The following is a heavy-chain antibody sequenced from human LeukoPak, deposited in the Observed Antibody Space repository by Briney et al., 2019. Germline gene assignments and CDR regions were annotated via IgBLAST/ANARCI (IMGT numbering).Heavy chain of an antibody. CDR3: AKPHDAAVAGFDY. CDR2: ISGSGGST. V-gene: IGHV3-23*01. CDR1: GFTFSSYA. Sequence: PGGSLRLSCAASGFTFSSYAMSWVRQAPGKGLEWVSAISGSGGSTYYADSVKGRFTISRDNSKNTLYLQMNSLRAEDTAVYYRAKPHDAAVAGFDYWGQGTLVTVSS. D-gene: IGHD6-19*01. J-gene: IGHJ4*02.